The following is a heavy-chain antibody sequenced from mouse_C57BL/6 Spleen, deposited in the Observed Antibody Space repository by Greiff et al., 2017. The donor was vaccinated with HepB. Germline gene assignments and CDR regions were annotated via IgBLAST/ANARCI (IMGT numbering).Heavy chain of an antibody. D-gene: IGHD1-1*01. V-gene: IGHV1-18*01. CDR3: ARLGSSYRYFDV. CDR1: GYTFTDYN. J-gene: IGHJ1*03. CDR2: INPNNGGT. Sequence: EVQLVESGPELVKPGASVKIPCKASGYTFTDYNMDWVKQSHGKSLEWIGDINPNNGGTIYNQKFKGKATLTVDKSSSTAYMELRSLTSEDTAVYYCARLGSSYRYFDVWGTGTTVTVSS.